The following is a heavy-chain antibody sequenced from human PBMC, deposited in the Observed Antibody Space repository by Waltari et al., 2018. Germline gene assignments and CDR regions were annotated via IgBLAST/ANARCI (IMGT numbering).Heavy chain of an antibody. CDR1: GFTFSNAW. CDR2: IKSKTEGGTT. Sequence: EVQLVESGGGLVKPGGSLRLSCAASGFTFSNAWMSWVRQAPGKGLEWGGRIKSKTEGGTTDYAAPVKGRFTISRDDSKNTLYLQMNSLKTEDTAVYYCTTSGGILTGYWDWGQGTLVTVSS. J-gene: IGHJ4*02. D-gene: IGHD3-9*01. CDR3: TTSGGILTGYWD. V-gene: IGHV3-15*01.